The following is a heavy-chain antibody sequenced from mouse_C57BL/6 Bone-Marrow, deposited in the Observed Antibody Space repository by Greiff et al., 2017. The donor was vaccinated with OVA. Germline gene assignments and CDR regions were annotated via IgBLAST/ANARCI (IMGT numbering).Heavy chain of an antibody. J-gene: IGHJ3*01. Sequence: VKLQQPGAELVKPGASVKLSCKASGYTFTSYWMHWVKQRPGQGLEWIGMIHPNSGSTNYNEKFKSKATLTVDKSSSTAYMQLSSLTSEDSAVYYCAREKYGNYVRFAYWGQGTLVTVSA. V-gene: IGHV1-64*01. CDR2: IHPNSGST. D-gene: IGHD2-1*01. CDR3: AREKYGNYVRFAY. CDR1: GYTFTSYW.